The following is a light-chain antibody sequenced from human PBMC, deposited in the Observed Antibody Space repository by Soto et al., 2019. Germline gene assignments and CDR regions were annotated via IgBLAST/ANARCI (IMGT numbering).Light chain of an antibody. V-gene: IGLV2-11*01. CDR2: DVK. CDR1: SSDVGGYSY. Sequence: QSALTQPRSVSGSPGQSVTNSCTGTSSDVGGYSYVSWYQRHPGKAPKLMMYDVKTRPSGIPDRFSGSKSGNTASLTISGLQAEDEADYYCFSYAGSYSFVFGSATKLTVL. CDR3: FSYAGSYSFV. J-gene: IGLJ1*01.